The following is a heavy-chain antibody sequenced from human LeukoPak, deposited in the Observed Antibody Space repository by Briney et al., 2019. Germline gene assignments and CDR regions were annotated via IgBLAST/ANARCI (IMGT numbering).Heavy chain of an antibody. CDR1: GGSFSSGGYY. CDR2: IYYSRST. Sequence: SETLSLTCTVSGGSFSSGGYYWSWIRQHPGKGLEWIGYIYYSRSTYYNPSLKSRVTISVDTSKNQFSLKLSSVTAADTAVYYCAGTTYYYDSSGYGCAFDIWGQGTMVTVSS. V-gene: IGHV4-31*03. CDR3: AGTTYYYDSSGYGCAFDI. J-gene: IGHJ3*02. D-gene: IGHD3-22*01.